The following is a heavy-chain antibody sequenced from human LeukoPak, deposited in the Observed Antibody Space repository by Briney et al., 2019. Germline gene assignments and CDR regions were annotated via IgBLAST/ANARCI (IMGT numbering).Heavy chain of an antibody. D-gene: IGHD3-22*01. J-gene: IGHJ4*02. Sequence: PGGSLRLSCAASGFTFSSYGMHWVRQAPGKGLEWVAVISYDGSNKYYADSVKGRFTISRDNSKNTLYLQMNSLRAEDTAVYYCAKTPDYYDSTGHFDYWGQGTLVTVSS. V-gene: IGHV3-30*18. CDR3: AKTPDYYDSTGHFDY. CDR2: ISYDGSNK. CDR1: GFTFSSYG.